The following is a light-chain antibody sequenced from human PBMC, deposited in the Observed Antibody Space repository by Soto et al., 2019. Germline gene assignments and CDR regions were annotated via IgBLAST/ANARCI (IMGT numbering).Light chain of an antibody. Sequence: EIVLTQSPGTLSLSPGERATLSCRASQSISSSFLAWYQQKPGQAPRLLIYDASSRATGIPDRFSGSGSGTDFTLTISRLEPEDFASYYCQQYYSSWTFGQGTKVEV. CDR1: QSISSSF. J-gene: IGKJ1*01. CDR2: DAS. CDR3: QQYYSSWT. V-gene: IGKV3-20*01.